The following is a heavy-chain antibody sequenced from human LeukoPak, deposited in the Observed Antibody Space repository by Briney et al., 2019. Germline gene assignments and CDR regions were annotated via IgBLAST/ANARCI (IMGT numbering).Heavy chain of an antibody. V-gene: IGHV3-53*01. D-gene: IGHD4-11*01. Sequence: HPGGSLRLSCAASGITVSSYYMSWVRQAPGKGLEWVSVIYGGGGTYYADSAKGRFAISRGNSKNTLYLQISSLRAEDTAIYYCTRHQYDAFEIWGQGTMVTVSS. CDR3: TRHQYDAFEI. CDR2: IYGGGGT. J-gene: IGHJ3*02. CDR1: GITVSSYY.